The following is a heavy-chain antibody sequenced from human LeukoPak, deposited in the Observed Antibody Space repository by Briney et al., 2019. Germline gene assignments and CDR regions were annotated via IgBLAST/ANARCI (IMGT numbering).Heavy chain of an antibody. CDR3: ARYGTSTGVY. V-gene: IGHV1-18*01. CDR1: GYTFSNFG. J-gene: IGHJ4*02. CDR2: ISGNNDSP. Sequence: ASVKVSYKASGYTFSNFGIRWVRQAPGQGLEWMGWISGNNDSPNYGQNFQGRFTVTSDSSTSTAFVELRNLRSDDTAVYYCARYGTSTGVYWGQGTLVTVSS. D-gene: IGHD2-2*01.